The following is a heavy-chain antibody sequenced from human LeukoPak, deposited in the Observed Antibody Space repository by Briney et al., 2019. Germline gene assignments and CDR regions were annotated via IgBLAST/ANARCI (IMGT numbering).Heavy chain of an antibody. CDR2: IYHSGST. Sequence: XSWIRQXXXXXXXWIGYIYHSGSTYYNPSLKSRVTISVYRSKNQFSLKLSSVTAADTAVYYCARARRYCSSTSCPAEFDPWGQGTLVTVSS. V-gene: IGHV4-30-2*01. CDR3: ARARRYCSSTSCPAEFDP. D-gene: IGHD2-2*01. J-gene: IGHJ5*02.